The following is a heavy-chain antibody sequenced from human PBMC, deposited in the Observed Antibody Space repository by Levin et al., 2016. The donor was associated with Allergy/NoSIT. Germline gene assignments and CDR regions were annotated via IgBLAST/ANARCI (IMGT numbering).Heavy chain of an antibody. CDR3: ARHYFDSSGYYYRFDN. V-gene: IGHV1-2*02. Sequence: ASVKVSCKTSGGTFTDYAINWVRQAPGQGLEWMGWISPNSGGTNFAQKFQGRVTMTRDTSISTAYMELSNLRSDDTAVYYCARHYFDSSGYYYRFDNWGQGTLVTVSS. J-gene: IGHJ4*02. CDR2: ISPNSGGT. CDR1: GGTFTDYA. D-gene: IGHD3-22*01.